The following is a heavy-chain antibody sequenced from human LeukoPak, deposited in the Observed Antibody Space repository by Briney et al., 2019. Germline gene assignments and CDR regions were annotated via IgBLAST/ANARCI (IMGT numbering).Heavy chain of an antibody. CDR1: GYTFTDYY. J-gene: IGHJ4*02. D-gene: IGHD2-8*01. CDR3: APDSYPYCTNGVCYAY. Sequence: ASVKVSCKVSGYTFTDYYMHWVQQAPGKGLEWMGLVDPEDGETIYAEKFQGRVTITADTSTDTAYMELSSLRSEDTAVYYCAPDSYPYCTNGVCYAYWGQGTLVTVSS. CDR2: VDPEDGET. V-gene: IGHV1-69-2*01.